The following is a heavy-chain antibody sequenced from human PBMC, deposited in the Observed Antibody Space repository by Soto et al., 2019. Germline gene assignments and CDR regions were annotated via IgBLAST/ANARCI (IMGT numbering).Heavy chain of an antibody. Sequence: GGSLRLSCAASGFTFSNHVMNWVRQAPGKGLEWVSAINGGGGSTFYADSVKGRFTISRDNSKNTLYLQMHSLRADDTAVYYCANVPEYNFWSGYHYYFDYWGQGTLVTVS. V-gene: IGHV3-23*01. CDR2: INGGGGST. CDR1: GFTFSNHV. D-gene: IGHD3-3*01. J-gene: IGHJ4*02. CDR3: ANVPEYNFWSGYHYYFDY.